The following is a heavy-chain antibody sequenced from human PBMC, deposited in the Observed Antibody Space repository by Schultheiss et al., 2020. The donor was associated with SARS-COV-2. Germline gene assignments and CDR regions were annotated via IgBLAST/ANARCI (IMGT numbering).Heavy chain of an antibody. V-gene: IGHV3-48*03. CDR3: ARVYSNSWFYFDH. CDR2: SSSSGSTK. CDR1: GFTLSSYE. D-gene: IGHD6-13*01. J-gene: IGHJ4*02. Sequence: GGSLRLSCAASGFTLSSYEMNWVRQAPGKGLEWVSFSSSSGSTKYYADSVRGRITISRDNAKNSLYLEMNSLRAEDTAVYYCARVYSNSWFYFDHWGQGTLVTVSS.